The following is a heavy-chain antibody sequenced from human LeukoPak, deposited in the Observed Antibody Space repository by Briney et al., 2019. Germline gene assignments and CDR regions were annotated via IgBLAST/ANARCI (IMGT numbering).Heavy chain of an antibody. D-gene: IGHD3-10*01. CDR2: IIPIFGTA. J-gene: IGHJ4*02. Sequence: ASVKVSCKASGYTFTSYYMHWVRQAPGQGLEWMGGIIPIFGTANYAQKFQGRVTITADESTSTAYMELSSLRSEDTAVYYCARSRYGSGSSMFDYWGQGTLVTVSS. V-gene: IGHV1-69*13. CDR3: ARSRYGSGSSMFDY. CDR1: GYTFTSYY.